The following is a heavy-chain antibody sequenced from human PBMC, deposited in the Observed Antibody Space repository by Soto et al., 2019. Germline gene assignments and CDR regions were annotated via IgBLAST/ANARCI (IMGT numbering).Heavy chain of an antibody. D-gene: IGHD6-6*01. Sequence: QVQLVESGGGLVKPGGSLRLSCAASGLTFSDYCMNWIRQAPGKGLEWVAYISSRGRTIYYADSVKGRFTISRDNAKNSLYLQMNSLRTEDTAVYYCAIDLGLVLEHSTSPLDEYGMDVWGQGTTVTVS. CDR2: ISSRGRTI. CDR1: GLTFSDYC. J-gene: IGHJ6*02. CDR3: AIDLGLVLEHSTSPLDEYGMDV. V-gene: IGHV3-11*01.